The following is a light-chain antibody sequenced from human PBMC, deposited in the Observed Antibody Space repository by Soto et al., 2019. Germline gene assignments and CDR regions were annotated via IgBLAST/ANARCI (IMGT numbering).Light chain of an antibody. CDR2: KAS. J-gene: IGKJ1*01. CDR3: KQYNSYSRT. Sequence: DIQMTQSPSSLSASVGDSVTITCRASQNIRNWLAWYQQKPGKAPKLLIYKASSLESGVQSRFSGSGSGTEFALTISSLQPDDFATYYCKQYNSYSRTFGQGTKVDIK. CDR1: QNIRNW. V-gene: IGKV1-5*03.